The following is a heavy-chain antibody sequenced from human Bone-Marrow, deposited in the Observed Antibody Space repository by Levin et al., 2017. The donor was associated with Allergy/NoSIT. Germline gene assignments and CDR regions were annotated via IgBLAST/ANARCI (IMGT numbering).Heavy chain of an antibody. CDR1: GASLSNVSFY. J-gene: IGHJ5*02. CDR2: IYYSGST. D-gene: IGHD3-10*01. Sequence: SETLSLTCSVSGASLSNVSFYWTWIRQHPEKGLEWIGHIYYSGSTYYAPSLESRLSMSLDMSKSQFSLSLSSVTAADTALYYCAGEWLGDGSVNWFDPWGQGTLVTVSS. CDR3: AGEWLGDGSVNWFDP. V-gene: IGHV4-31*03.